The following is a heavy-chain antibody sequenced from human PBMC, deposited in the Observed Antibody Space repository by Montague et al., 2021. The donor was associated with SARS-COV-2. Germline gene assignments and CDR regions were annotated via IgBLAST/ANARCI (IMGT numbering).Heavy chain of an antibody. D-gene: IGHD2-2*01. J-gene: IGHJ3*01. CDR1: GGSFSVYY. CDR2: INHSGTA. Sequence: SETLSLTCAVSGGSFSVYYWSWLRQSPRSGLEWIADINHSGTANYNPSLKSRVSISVDTSRNQFTLKLTSVTAADTAMYYCAKERGVVRAARTLVAFDLWGQGTMVTVSS. V-gene: IGHV4-34*01. CDR3: AKERGVVRAARTLVAFDL.